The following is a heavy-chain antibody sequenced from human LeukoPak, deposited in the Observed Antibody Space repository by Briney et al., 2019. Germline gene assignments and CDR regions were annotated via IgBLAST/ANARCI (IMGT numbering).Heavy chain of an antibody. Sequence: PSETLSLTCSVSGDSISGGSYYWGWIRQPPGKGREWIGIIYYIGSTYYNPSLKSRVTISVDTSKNQFSLKLSSVPAADTAVYYCTRLTYNWNSIDYWGQGTLVTVSS. D-gene: IGHD1-7*01. J-gene: IGHJ4*02. CDR2: IYYIGST. V-gene: IGHV4-39*01. CDR1: GDSISGGSYY. CDR3: TRLTYNWNSIDY.